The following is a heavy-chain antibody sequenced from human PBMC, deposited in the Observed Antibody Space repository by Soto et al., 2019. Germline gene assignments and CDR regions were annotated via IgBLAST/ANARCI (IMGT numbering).Heavy chain of an antibody. V-gene: IGHV4-34*01. CDR3: ARDSSWYGRSPLDP. CDR2: INHSGST. J-gene: IGHJ5*02. CDR1: GGSFSGDY. D-gene: IGHD6-13*01. Sequence: SETLSLTCAVYGGSFSGDYWSWIRQPPGKGLEWIGEINHSGSTNYNPSLKSRVTISVDTSKNQFSLKLSSVTAADTAVYYCARDSSWYGRSPLDPWGQGTLVTVSS.